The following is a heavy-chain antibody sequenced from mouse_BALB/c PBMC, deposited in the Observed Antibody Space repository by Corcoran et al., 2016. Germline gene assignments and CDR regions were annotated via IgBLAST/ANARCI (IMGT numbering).Heavy chain of an antibody. J-gene: IGHJ1*01. Sequence: LVQTGASVKISCKASGYSLTGYYMHWVKQSHGKSLEWIGYISCYNGATSYNQKFKGKATFTVDTSSSTAYMQFNSLTSEDSAVYYCASGYDKDFDVWGARTTVTVSS. CDR2: ISCYNGAT. D-gene: IGHD2-14*01. CDR3: ASGYDKDFDV. CDR1: GYSLTGYY. V-gene: IGHV1S34*01.